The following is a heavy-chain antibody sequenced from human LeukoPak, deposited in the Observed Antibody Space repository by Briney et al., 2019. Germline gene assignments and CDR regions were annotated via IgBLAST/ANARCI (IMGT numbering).Heavy chain of an antibody. CDR1: GFTFHNYA. Sequence: GRSLRLSCAASGFTFHNYALHWVRQALGKGLEWVAVVSYDGSYKDYADSVKGRFTISRDNSRNTLYLQMNSLRPQDTAVYYCARGARKGDDYGGFDYWGQGTLVTVSS. CDR3: ARGARKGDDYGGFDY. D-gene: IGHD4-23*01. CDR2: VSYDGSYK. J-gene: IGHJ4*02. V-gene: IGHV3-30*04.